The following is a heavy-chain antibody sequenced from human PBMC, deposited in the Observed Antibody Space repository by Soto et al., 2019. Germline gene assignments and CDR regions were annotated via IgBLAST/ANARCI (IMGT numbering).Heavy chain of an antibody. CDR3: SRFSFHCSGGSCYSPYYYYYMDV. V-gene: IGHV4-34*01. CDR2: INHSGST. D-gene: IGHD2-15*01. CDR1: GGSFSGYY. Sequence: SETLSLTCAVYGGSFSGYYWSWIRQPPGKGLEWIGEINHSGSTNYNPSLKSRVTISVDTSKNQFSLKLSSVTAADTAVYYCSRFSFHCSGGSCYSPYYYYYMDVWGKGTTVTVSS. J-gene: IGHJ6*03.